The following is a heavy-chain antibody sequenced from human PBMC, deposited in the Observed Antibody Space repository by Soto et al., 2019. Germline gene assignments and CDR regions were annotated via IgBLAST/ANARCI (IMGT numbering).Heavy chain of an antibody. Sequence: PGESLKISCKGSGYSFTSYWISWVRQMPGKGLEWMGRIDPSDSYTNYSPSFQGHVTISADKSISTAYLQWSSLKASDTAMYYCARHGYCRSTSCLRVYFDYWGQGTLVTVSS. CDR3: ARHGYCRSTSCLRVYFDY. CDR1: GYSFTSYW. D-gene: IGHD2-2*03. CDR2: IDPSDSYT. J-gene: IGHJ4*02. V-gene: IGHV5-10-1*01.